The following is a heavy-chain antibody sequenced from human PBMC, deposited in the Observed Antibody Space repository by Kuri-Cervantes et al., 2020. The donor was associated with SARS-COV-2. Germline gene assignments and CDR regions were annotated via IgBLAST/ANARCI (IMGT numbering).Heavy chain of an antibody. J-gene: IGHJ6*03. CDR2: ISGSGGST. V-gene: IGHV3-23*01. CDR3: AKALDQDYGDYYYYMDV. Sequence: GGSLRLSCAASGFTFSSYAMSWVRQAPGKGLEWVSAISGSGGSTYYADSVKGRFTISRDNSENTLYLQMNSLRAEDTAVYYCAKALDQDYGDYYYYMDVWGKGTTVTVSS. CDR1: GFTFSSYA. D-gene: IGHD4-17*01.